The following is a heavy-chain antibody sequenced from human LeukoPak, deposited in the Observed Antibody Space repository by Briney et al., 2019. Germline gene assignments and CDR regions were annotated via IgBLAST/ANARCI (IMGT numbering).Heavy chain of an antibody. D-gene: IGHD6-19*01. CDR3: AKDSSGWYPNYYMDV. Sequence: GGSLRLSCAASGFTFSNYGMHWVRQAPGKGLEWVAFIRYDGSNKYYADSVKGRFTISRDNSKNTLYLQMNSLRAEDTAVYYCAKDSSGWYPNYYMDVWGKGTTVTVSS. CDR2: IRYDGSNK. CDR1: GFTFSNYG. V-gene: IGHV3-30*02. J-gene: IGHJ6*03.